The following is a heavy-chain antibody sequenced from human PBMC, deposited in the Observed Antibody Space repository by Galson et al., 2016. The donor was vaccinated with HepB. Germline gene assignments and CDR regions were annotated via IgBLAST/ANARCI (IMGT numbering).Heavy chain of an antibody. CDR1: GFTLNKYG. Sequence: SLRLSCAASGFTLNKYGVHWVRQAPGKGLEWVAILWYDGSHQYYTDSVKGRFTISRDNSKNTVYLQMNSLRVEDTAVYYCARDTMGISWYYFDYWGQGTLVTVSS. V-gene: IGHV3-33*01. CDR2: LWYDGSHQ. J-gene: IGHJ4*02. CDR3: ARDTMGISWYYFDY. D-gene: IGHD6-13*01.